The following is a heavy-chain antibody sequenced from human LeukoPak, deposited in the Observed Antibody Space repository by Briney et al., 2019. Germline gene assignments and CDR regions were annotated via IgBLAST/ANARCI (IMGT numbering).Heavy chain of an antibody. CDR3: ARAVLGDSSGYYSLDY. Sequence: SETLSLTCAVYGGSFSGYYWSWIRQPPGKGLEWIGEINHRGSTNYNPSLKSRVTISVDTSKNQFSLKLSSVTAADTAVYYCARAVLGDSSGYYSLDYWGQGTLVTVSS. D-gene: IGHD3-22*01. J-gene: IGHJ4*02. CDR2: INHRGST. V-gene: IGHV4-34*01. CDR1: GGSFSGYY.